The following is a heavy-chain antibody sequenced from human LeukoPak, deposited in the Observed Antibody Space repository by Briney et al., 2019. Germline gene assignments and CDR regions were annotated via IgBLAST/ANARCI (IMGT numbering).Heavy chain of an antibody. D-gene: IGHD4-17*01. CDR1: GFTFSSYW. CDR3: ARAPRGYGEKVRFDY. CDR2: INSDGSST. V-gene: IGHV3-74*01. Sequence: GGSLRLSCAASGFTFSSYWMHWVRQAPGKGLVWVSRINSDGSSTSYADSVKGRFTISRDNAKNTLYLQMNSLRAEDTAVYYCARAPRGYGEKVRFDYWGQGTLVTVSS. J-gene: IGHJ4*02.